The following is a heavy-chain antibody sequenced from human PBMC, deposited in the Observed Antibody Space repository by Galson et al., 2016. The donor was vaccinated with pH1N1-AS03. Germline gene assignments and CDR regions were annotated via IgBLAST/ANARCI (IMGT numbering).Heavy chain of an antibody. CDR1: SASVSSYY. V-gene: IGHV4-59*02. J-gene: IGHJ4*02. Sequence: LSLTCTFSSASVSSYYLSWIRQPPGKGLEWIGYIYYTGTTNYNPPLKSRVTISVDTSKNQFSLKLSSVTAADTAVYYCAAGSPAPFDYWGQGTLFTVSS. CDR3: AAGSPAPFDY. CDR2: IYYTGTT.